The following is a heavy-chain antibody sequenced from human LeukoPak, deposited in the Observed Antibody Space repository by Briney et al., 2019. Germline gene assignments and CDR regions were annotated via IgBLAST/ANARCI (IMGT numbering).Heavy chain of an antibody. Sequence: SETLSLTCTVSGGSISDYYWSWIRQSPGEGLEWIGYIYYSGSTKYNPSLKSRLTISVDTSKNQFSLKLSSVTAADTAVYYCARRGDSSSWYAIDYWGQGTLVTVSS. CDR1: GGSISDYY. CDR2: IYYSGST. CDR3: ARRGDSSSWYAIDY. V-gene: IGHV4-59*08. D-gene: IGHD6-13*01. J-gene: IGHJ4*02.